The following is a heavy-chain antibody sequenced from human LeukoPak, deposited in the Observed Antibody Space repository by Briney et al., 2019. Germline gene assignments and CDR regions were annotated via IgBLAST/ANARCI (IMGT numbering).Heavy chain of an antibody. CDR1: GFTFDNFA. CDR2: ITGSGGST. CDR3: ARELFDFDY. D-gene: IGHD3-10*01. V-gene: IGHV3-23*01. J-gene: IGHJ4*02. Sequence: GGSLRLSCAPSGFTFDNFAMTWVRQAPGKGLEWVSEITGSGGSTYYADSVKGRFTISRDNSKNTLYLQMNSLRAEDTAIYYCARELFDFDYWGQGTLVTVSS.